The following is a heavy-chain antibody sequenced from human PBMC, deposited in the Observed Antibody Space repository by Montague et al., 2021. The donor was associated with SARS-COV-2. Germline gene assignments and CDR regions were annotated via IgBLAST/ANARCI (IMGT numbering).Heavy chain of an antibody. CDR2: INSDGSST. J-gene: IGHJ6*02. Sequence: SLRLSCAASGFTFSSYWMHWVRQAPGKGLVWVSRINSDGSSTSYADSVKGRFTISRDNAKNTLYLQMNSLRAEDTAVYYCARGLRYFAWLAYYGMDVWGQGTTVTVSS. V-gene: IGHV3-74*01. CDR3: ARGLRYFAWLAYYGMDV. CDR1: GFTFSSYW. D-gene: IGHD3-9*01.